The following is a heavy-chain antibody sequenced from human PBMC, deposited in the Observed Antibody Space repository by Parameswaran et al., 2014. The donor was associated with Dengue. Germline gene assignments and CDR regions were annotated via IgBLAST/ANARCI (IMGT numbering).Heavy chain of an antibody. J-gene: IGHJ4*01. Sequence: WVRQAPGQGLEWMGIINPTGGSTTYAQKFQGRITVTSDTSTGTVYMELGSLTSEDTALYYCARTTAERPFYFDYWGPGTLVTVSS. CDR2: INPTGGST. D-gene: IGHD2/OR15-2a*01. V-gene: IGHV1-46*01. CDR3: ARTTAERPFYFDY.